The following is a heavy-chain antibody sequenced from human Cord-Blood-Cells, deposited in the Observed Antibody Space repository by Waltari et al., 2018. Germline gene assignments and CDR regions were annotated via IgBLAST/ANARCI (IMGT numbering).Heavy chain of an antibody. CDR1: GGSISSYY. CDR3: AREGPYCSSTSCYLDY. V-gene: IGHV4-4*07. J-gene: IGHJ4*02. D-gene: IGHD2-2*01. Sequence: QVQLQESGPGLVKPSATLSLTCTVSGGSISSYYCSWIRQPAGKGLEWIGRIYTSGSTNYNPSLKSRVTMSVDTSKNQFSLKLSSVTAADTAVYYCAREGPYCSSTSCYLDYWGQGTLVTVSS. CDR2: IYTSGST.